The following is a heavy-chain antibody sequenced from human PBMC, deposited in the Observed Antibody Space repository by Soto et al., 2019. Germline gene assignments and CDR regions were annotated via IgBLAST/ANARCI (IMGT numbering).Heavy chain of an antibody. J-gene: IGHJ3*02. CDR1: GGSISSSSYY. Sequence: QLQLQESGPGLVKPSETLSLTCTVSGGSISSSSYYWGWIRQPPGKGLEWIGSIFYSGSTYYNPSLKSRVTISVDTSKNQFSLKLSSVTAADTAVYYCARQGVVAATRAFEIWGQGTKVTVSS. CDR2: IFYSGST. V-gene: IGHV4-39*01. D-gene: IGHD2-15*01. CDR3: ARQGVVAATRAFEI.